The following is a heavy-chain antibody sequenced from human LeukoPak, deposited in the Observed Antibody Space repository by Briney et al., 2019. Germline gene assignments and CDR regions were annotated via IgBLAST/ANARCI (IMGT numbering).Heavy chain of an antibody. V-gene: IGHV1-18*01. Sequence: GASVKVSCKASGYTFTSYGISWVRQAPGQGLEWMGWISAYNGNTNYAQKLQGRVTMTTDTSTSTAYMELRSLRSDDTAVYYCARALTLTIFGVVPDYWGQGTLVTVSS. CDR2: ISAYNGNT. CDR3: ARALTLTIFGVVPDY. CDR1: GYTFTSYG. J-gene: IGHJ4*02. D-gene: IGHD3-3*01.